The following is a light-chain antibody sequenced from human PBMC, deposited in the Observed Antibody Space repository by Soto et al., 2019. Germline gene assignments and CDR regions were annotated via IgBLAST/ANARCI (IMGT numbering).Light chain of an antibody. V-gene: IGLV2-23*01. CDR1: SSDVGSYNL. CDR3: CSYSRSSTYVV. J-gene: IGLJ2*01. CDR2: EGS. Sequence: QSALTQPASVSGSPGQSITISCTGTSSDVGSYNLVSWYQQHPGKAPKNIIYEGSKRPSGVSNRFSGSKSGNTASLTISGLQAEDEAEYYYCSYSRSSTYVVFGGGTKLTVL.